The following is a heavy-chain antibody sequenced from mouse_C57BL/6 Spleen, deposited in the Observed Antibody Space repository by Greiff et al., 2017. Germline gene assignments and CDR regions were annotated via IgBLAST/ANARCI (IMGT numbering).Heavy chain of an antibody. Sequence: QVQLKQPGAELVRPGSSVKLSCKASGYTFTSYWMHWVKQRPIQGLEWIGNIDPSDSDTHYNQKFKDKATLTVDKSSSTAYMQLSSLTSEDSAVYCCARSWDFEVWGTGTTVTVSS. V-gene: IGHV1-52*01. CDR3: ARSWDFEV. CDR1: GYTFTSYW. J-gene: IGHJ1*03. CDR2: IDPSDSDT.